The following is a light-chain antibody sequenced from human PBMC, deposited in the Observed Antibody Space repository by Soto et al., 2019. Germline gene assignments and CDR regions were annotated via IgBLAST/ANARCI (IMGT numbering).Light chain of an antibody. CDR3: SSYTSSSTLV. Sequence: QSALTQPASVSGSPGQSITISCTGTSSDLGAYNYVSWYQQHPGKAPKVMIYEVRNRPSGVSNRFSGSKSGKMASLTISGLQAEDEADYYCSSYTSSSTLVFGTGTKLTVL. CDR1: SSDLGAYNY. J-gene: IGLJ1*01. V-gene: IGLV2-14*01. CDR2: EVR.